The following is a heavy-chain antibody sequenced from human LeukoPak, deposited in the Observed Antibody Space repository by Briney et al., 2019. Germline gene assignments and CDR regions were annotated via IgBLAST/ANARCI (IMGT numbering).Heavy chain of an antibody. J-gene: IGHJ4*02. CDR3: ARSGGDDYGDV. D-gene: IGHD4-17*01. CDR2: ISSNGGST. V-gene: IGHV3-64*01. CDR1: GFTFSSYA. Sequence: GGSLRLSCAASGFTFSSYAMHWVRQAPGKGLEYVSAISSNGGSTYYANSVKGRFTISRDNSKNTLYLQMGSLRAEDMAVYYCARSGGDDYGDVWGQGTLVTVSS.